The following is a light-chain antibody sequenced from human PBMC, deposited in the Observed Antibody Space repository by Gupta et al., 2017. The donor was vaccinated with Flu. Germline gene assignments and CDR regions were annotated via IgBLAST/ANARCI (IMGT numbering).Light chain of an antibody. J-gene: IGLJ3*02. V-gene: IGLV2-14*01. CDR2: EVS. Sequence: QSALTQPASLSGSPGQSITLSSTGTSSAIGGYKYVSWYQQPPGKAPKLVIYEVSNRPAGVANRFSGSKSGNTASLTTSGLQAEDEADYYCNSYTSGTTLEVFGGGTKLTVL. CDR1: SSAIGGYKY. CDR3: NSYTSGTTLEV.